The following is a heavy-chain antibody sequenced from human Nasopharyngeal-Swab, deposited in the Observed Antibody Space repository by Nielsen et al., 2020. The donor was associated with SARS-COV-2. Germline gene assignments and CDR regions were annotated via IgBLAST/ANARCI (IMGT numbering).Heavy chain of an antibody. V-gene: IGHV3-30-3*01. D-gene: IGHD6-19*01. CDR2: ISYDGSNK. CDR1: GFTFSSYA. CDR3: ARDGAVAGKNYYYYGMDV. J-gene: IGHJ6*02. Sequence: GESLNISCEASGFTFSSYAMHWVRQAPGKGLEWVAVISYDGSNKYYADSVKGRFTISRDNSKNTLYLQMNSLRAEDTAVYYCARDGAVAGKNYYYYGMDVWGQGTTVTVSS.